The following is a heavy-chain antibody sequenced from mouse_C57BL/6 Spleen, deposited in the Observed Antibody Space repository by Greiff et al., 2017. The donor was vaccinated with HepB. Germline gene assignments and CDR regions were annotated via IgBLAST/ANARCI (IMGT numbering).Heavy chain of an antibody. J-gene: IGHJ3*01. CDR2: IDPSDSYT. CDR1: GYTFTSYW. D-gene: IGHD1-1*01. Sequence: QVQLQQPGAELVMPGASVKLSCKASGYTFTSYWMHWVKQRPGQGLEWIGEIDPSDSYTNYNQKFKGKSTLTVDKSSSTAYMQLSSLTSEDSAVYYCAYYYGGFAYWGQGTLVTVSA. V-gene: IGHV1-69*01. CDR3: AYYYGGFAY.